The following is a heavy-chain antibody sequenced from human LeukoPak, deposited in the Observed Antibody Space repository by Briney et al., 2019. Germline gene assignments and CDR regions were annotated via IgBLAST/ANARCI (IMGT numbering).Heavy chain of an antibody. Sequence: GGSLRLSCAASGFTFSTYAMSWVRQSPGKGLECVSAISGSGGSTYYADSVKGRFTISRDNSKNTLYLQMNSLRAEDTAVYYCARSISSGWYTGYYYYMDVWGKGTTVTVSS. D-gene: IGHD6-19*01. CDR2: ISGSGGST. CDR3: ARSISSGWYTGYYYYMDV. J-gene: IGHJ6*03. CDR1: GFTFSTYA. V-gene: IGHV3-23*01.